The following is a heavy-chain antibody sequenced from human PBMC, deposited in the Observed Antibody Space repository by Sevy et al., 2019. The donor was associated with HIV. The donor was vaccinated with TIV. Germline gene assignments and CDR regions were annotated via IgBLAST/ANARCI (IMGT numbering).Heavy chain of an antibody. CDR2: ISSSSSYI. CDR1: GFTFSSYS. V-gene: IGHV3-21*01. D-gene: IGHD3-10*01. J-gene: IGHJ1*01. CDR3: AREDYYGSGSYIAEYFQH. Sequence: GGSLRLSCAASGFTFSSYSMNWVRQAPGKGLEWVSSISSSSSYIYYADSVKGRLTISRDNAKNSLYLQMNSLSAEDTAVYYCAREDYYGSGSYIAEYFQHWGHGTLVTVSS.